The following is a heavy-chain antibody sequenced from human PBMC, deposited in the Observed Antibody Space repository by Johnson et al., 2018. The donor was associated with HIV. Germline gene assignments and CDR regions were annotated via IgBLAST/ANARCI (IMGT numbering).Heavy chain of an antibody. CDR1: GFTFSSYA. Sequence: QMLLVESGGGVVQPGRSLRLSCAASGFTFSSYAMHWVRQAPGKGLEWVAVISYDGSNKYYADSVKGRFTISRDNSKNTLYLQMNSLRAGDTAVYYCARDSGVPGNDAFDIWGQGTMVTVSS. V-gene: IGHV3-30*14. CDR3: ARDSGVPGNDAFDI. CDR2: ISYDGSNK. D-gene: IGHD3-10*01. J-gene: IGHJ3*02.